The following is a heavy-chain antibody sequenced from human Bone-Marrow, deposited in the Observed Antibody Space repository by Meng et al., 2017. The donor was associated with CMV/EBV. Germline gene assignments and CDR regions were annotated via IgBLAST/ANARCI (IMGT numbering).Heavy chain of an antibody. CDR3: ASGGTWNDY. CDR2: INPKSGGT. V-gene: IGHV1-2*02. Sequence: CKAPGYTSTDQKARGERQAPGQGLEWMGGINPKSGGTSYAQSCQGRVTVTSDTSINTAYMELTGLTSDDTALYYCASGGTWNDYWGQGTLVTVSS. J-gene: IGHJ4*02. CDR1: GYTSTDQK. D-gene: IGHD1-1*01.